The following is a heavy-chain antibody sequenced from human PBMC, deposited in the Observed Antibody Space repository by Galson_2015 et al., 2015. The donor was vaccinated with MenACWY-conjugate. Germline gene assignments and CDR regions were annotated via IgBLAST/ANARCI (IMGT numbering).Heavy chain of an antibody. CDR1: GFTFSSYW. CDR2: INSDGSST. CDR3: ARDSSSWYPPDY. J-gene: IGHJ4*02. D-gene: IGHD6-13*01. V-gene: IGHV3-74*01. Sequence: SLRLSCAASGFTFSSYWMHWVRQAPGKGLVWVSRINSDGSSTSYADSVKGRFTISRDNAKNTLYLQMNSLRAEDTAVYYCARDSSSWYPPDYWGQGTLVTVSS.